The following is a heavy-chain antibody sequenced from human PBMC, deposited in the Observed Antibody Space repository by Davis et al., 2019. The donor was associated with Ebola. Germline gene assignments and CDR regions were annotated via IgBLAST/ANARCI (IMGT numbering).Heavy chain of an antibody. Sequence: PGGSLRLSCAASGFTFSSYAMHWVRQAPGKGLEWVAVILYDGSNKYYADSVKGRFTISRDNSKNTLYLQMNSLRAEDTAVYYCARERIGDYDFWSNHRAYYYYGMDVWGQGTTVTVSS. V-gene: IGHV3-30-3*01. CDR2: ILYDGSNK. D-gene: IGHD3-3*01. CDR3: ARERIGDYDFWSNHRAYYYYGMDV. CDR1: GFTFSSYA. J-gene: IGHJ6*02.